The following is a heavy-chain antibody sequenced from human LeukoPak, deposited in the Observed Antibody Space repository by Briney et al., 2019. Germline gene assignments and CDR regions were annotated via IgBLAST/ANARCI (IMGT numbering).Heavy chain of an antibody. CDR2: IYSSGST. CDR1: GGSISSYY. J-gene: IGHJ5*02. D-gene: IGHD6-13*01. V-gene: IGHV4-4*07. CDR3: AGGGYPDWFDP. Sequence: PSETLSLTCTVSGGSISSYYWSWIRQPAGKGLEWIGRIYSSGSTNYNPSLKSRVTISVDTSKNQFSLKLSSVTAADTAVYYCAGGGYPDWFDPWGQGTLVTVSS.